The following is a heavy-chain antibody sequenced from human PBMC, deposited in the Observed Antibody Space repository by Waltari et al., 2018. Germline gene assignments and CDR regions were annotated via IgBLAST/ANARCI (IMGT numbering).Heavy chain of an antibody. Sequence: QVQLQQWGAGLLKPSETLSLTCAVYGGSFSGYYWSWIRQPPGKGLEWIGELNHSGSTNDNPSLKSRVTISVDTSKNQFSLKLSSVTAADTAVYYWARVGVVRGVMAYWGQGTLVTVSS. CDR1: GGSFSGYY. CDR2: LNHSGST. CDR3: ARVGVVRGVMAY. J-gene: IGHJ4*02. V-gene: IGHV4-34*01. D-gene: IGHD3-10*01.